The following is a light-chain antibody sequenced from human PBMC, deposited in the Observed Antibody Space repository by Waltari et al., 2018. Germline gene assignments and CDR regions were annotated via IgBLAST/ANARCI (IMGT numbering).Light chain of an antibody. Sequence: QSGLTQPASVSGSPGQSITISCTGTRSDVGHYNLVPWYQQYAGKAPKLMVYEVTKRASGVSDRFSGSKSGNTASLTISGLQSEDEADYYCCSYVGLGIYVFGTGTKVTVL. V-gene: IGLV2-23*02. J-gene: IGLJ1*01. CDR3: CSYVGLGIYV. CDR1: RSDVGHYNL. CDR2: EVT.